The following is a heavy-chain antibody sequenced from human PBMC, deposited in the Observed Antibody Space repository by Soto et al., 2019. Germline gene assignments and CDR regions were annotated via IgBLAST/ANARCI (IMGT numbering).Heavy chain of an antibody. CDR3: ARGTSGPQTYFLSGMDV. D-gene: IGHD3-10*01. J-gene: IGHJ6*02. V-gene: IGHV3-23*01. CDR1: GFTFKNYA. CDR2: SGYGGGAT. Sequence: GGSLRLSCAASGFTFKNYAMSWVRQAPGKGLEWVSGSGYGGGATYYTDSVKGRFTISRDSSKNTLFLQMNSLTDADTAVYFCARGTSGPQTYFLSGMDVWGQGTTVTVSS.